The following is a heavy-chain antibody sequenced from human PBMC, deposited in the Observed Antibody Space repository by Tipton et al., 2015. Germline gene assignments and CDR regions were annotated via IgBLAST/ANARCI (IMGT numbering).Heavy chain of an antibody. V-gene: IGHV4-59*08. J-gene: IGHJ4*01. CDR1: GDSIHKYY. CDR3: ARGDDSTSMATGFDY. D-gene: IGHD2/OR15-2a*01. Sequence: LRLSCTVSGDSIHKYYLTWIRQPPGRGLEWIGYIYHSASSNYNPSLKSRVTISLDTSKIQVSPKLSSASAADTALYYCARGDDSTSMATGFDYWGRGALVTVSS. CDR2: IYHSASS.